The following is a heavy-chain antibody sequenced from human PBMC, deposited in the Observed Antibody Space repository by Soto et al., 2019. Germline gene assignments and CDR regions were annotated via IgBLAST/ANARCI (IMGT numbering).Heavy chain of an antibody. Sequence: SETLSLTCAVSGYSISSGFYWGWIRQPPGKGLEWIGSIYHSGNAYYSPSLRSRVTISVDTSKNQFSLKLNSATAADTAIYYCARHYSSSSGWFDPWGQGTLVTVSS. J-gene: IGHJ5*02. V-gene: IGHV4-38-2*01. CDR1: GYSISSGFY. D-gene: IGHD6-6*01. CDR3: ARHYSSSSGWFDP. CDR2: IYHSGNA.